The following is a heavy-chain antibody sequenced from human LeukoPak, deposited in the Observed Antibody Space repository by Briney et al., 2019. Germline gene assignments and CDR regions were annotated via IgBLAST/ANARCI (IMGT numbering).Heavy chain of an antibody. CDR3: ARDRMRFLEWYGMDV. J-gene: IGHJ6*02. CDR1: GFTFSSYW. Sequence: PGGSLRLSCAASGFTFSSYWMSWVRQAPGKGLGWVANIKQDGSEKYYVDSVKGRFTISRDNAKNSLYLQMNSLRAEDTAVYYCARDRMRFLEWYGMDVWGQGTTVTVSS. D-gene: IGHD3-3*01. CDR2: IKQDGSEK. V-gene: IGHV3-7*01.